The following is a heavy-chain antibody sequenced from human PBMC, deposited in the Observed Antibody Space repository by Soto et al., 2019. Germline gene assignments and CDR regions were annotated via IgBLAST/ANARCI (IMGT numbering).Heavy chain of an antibody. D-gene: IGHD6-13*01. V-gene: IGHV1-69*13. Sequence: GASVKVSCKASGGTFSSYAISWVRQAPGQGLEWMGGIIPIFGTANYAQKFQGRVTITADESTSTAYMELSSLRSEDTAVYYCARVLYRGASYSSSWYAYYYYGMDVWGQGTTVTVSS. CDR2: IIPIFGTA. CDR1: GGTFSSYA. CDR3: ARVLYRGASYSSSWYAYYYYGMDV. J-gene: IGHJ6*02.